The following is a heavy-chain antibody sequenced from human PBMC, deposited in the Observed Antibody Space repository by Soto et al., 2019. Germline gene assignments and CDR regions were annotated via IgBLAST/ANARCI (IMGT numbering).Heavy chain of an antibody. CDR3: AVVYCSSTSCFDY. D-gene: IGHD2-2*01. CDR1: GFTFTSSA. Sequence: QMQLVQSGPEVKKPGTSVKVSCKASGFTFTSSAVQWVRQARGQRLEWIGWIVVGSGNTNYAQKFQERVTITRDMSTSTAYMELSSLRSEDTAVYYCAVVYCSSTSCFDYWGQGTLVTVSS. V-gene: IGHV1-58*01. CDR2: IVVGSGNT. J-gene: IGHJ4*02.